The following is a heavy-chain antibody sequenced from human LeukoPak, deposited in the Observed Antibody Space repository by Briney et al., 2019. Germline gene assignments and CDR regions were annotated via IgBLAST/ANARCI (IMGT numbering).Heavy chain of an antibody. CDR2: IWYDGSNK. CDR3: ARPYCSSTSCSHDAFDI. D-gene: IGHD2-2*01. CDR1: GFTFSSYG. Sequence: GGSLRLSCAASGFTFSSYGMHWVRQAPGKGLEWVAVIWYDGSNKYYADSVKGRITISRVNSKNTLYLQMNSLRAEDTAVYYCARPYCSSTSCSHDAFDIWGQGTMVTVSS. J-gene: IGHJ3*02. V-gene: IGHV3-33*08.